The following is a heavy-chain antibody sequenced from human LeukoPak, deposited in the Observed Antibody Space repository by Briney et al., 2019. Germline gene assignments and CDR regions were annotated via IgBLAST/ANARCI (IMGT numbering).Heavy chain of an antibody. Sequence: HPGGSLRLSCVASGFTVSSNCVSWVRQAPGKGLEWVSVIYSGGSTYYADSVKGRFTISRDNSKNTLYLQMNSLRAEDTAVYYCARERGTGTTYYYYGMDVWGQGTTVTVSS. J-gene: IGHJ6*02. V-gene: IGHV3-66*01. CDR2: IYSGGST. CDR1: GFTVSSNC. D-gene: IGHD1-7*01. CDR3: ARERGTGTTYYYYGMDV.